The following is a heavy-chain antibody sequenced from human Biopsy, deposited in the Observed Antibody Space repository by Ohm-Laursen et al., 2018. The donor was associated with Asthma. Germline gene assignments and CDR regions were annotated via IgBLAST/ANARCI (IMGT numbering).Heavy chain of an antibody. CDR2: IYYSGTT. J-gene: IGHJ6*02. Sequence: PSETLSLTCSLSSGSGGYMRSGNYYWGWIRQPPGKGLEWIGSIYYSGTTYYNLSLESRVTVSADTSKNQFSLKLTSVTAADTAVYYCVRGSSSWHHGPFHYYYGLDVWGQGTTATVSS. CDR3: VRGSSSWHHGPFHYYYGLDV. V-gene: IGHV4-39*01. D-gene: IGHD6-13*01. CDR1: SGSGGYMRSGNYY.